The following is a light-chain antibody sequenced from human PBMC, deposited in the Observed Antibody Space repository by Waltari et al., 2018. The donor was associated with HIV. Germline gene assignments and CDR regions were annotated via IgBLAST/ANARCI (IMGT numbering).Light chain of an antibody. J-gene: IGLJ3*02. Sequence: QSALTRPASVSGSPGQSIPISCTGTSFDIYGSNFFSWFQHHPGKAPKVIIYEVSNRPSGVSDRFSGSKSGNTASLTISGLQPEDEAEYFCISYISSSSPVFGGGTKLTVL. V-gene: IGLV2-14*01. CDR2: EVS. CDR3: ISYISSSSPV. CDR1: SFDIYGSNF.